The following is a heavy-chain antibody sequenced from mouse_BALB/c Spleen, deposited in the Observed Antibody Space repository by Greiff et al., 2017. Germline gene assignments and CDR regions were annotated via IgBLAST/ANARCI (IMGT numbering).Heavy chain of an antibody. CDR2: IRLKSNNYAT. CDR3: TITTRVYYAMDY. Sequence: EVMLVESGGGLVQPGGSMKLSCVASGFTFSNYWMNWVRQSPEKGLEWVAEIRLKSNNYATHYAESVKGRFTISRDDSKSSVYLQMNNLRAEDTGIYYCTITTRVYYAMDYWGQGTSVTVSA. J-gene: IGHJ4*01. D-gene: IGHD1-1*01. CDR1: GFTFSNYW. V-gene: IGHV6-6*02.